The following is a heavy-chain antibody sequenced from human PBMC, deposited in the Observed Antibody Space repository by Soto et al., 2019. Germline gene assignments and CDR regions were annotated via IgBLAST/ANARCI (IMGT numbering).Heavy chain of an antibody. CDR3: AHRLLSGSYPPYPYYGMDV. Sequence: SGPTLVNPTQTLTLTCTFSGFSLSTSGEGVGWIRQPPGKALEWLALIYWDDDKRYSPSLKSRLTITRDTSKNQVVLTMTNMDPVGTATYYCAHRLLSGSYPPYPYYGMDVWGQGITVTVSS. CDR2: IYWDDDK. V-gene: IGHV2-5*02. CDR1: GFSLSTSGEG. D-gene: IGHD1-26*01. J-gene: IGHJ6*02.